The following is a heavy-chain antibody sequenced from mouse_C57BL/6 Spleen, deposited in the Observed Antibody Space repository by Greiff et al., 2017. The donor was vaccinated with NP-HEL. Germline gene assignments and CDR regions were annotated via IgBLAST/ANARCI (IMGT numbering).Heavy chain of an antibody. CDR1: GYSITSGYY. V-gene: IGHV3-6*01. CDR3: ARWGIYYGSYYYAMDY. D-gene: IGHD2-2*01. Sequence: DVQLQESGPGLVKPSQSLSLTCSVTGYSITSGYYWNWIRQFPGNKLEWMGYISYDGSNNYNPSLKNRISITRDTSKNQFFLKLNSVTTEDTATYYCARWGIYYGSYYYAMDYWGQGTSVTVSS. J-gene: IGHJ4*01. CDR2: ISYDGSN.